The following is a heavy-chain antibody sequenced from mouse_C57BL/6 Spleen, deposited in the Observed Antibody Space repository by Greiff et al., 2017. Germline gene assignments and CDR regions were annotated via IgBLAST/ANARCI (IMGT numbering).Heavy chain of an antibody. CDR3: EWAYYSNYESAMDY. D-gene: IGHD2-5*01. Sequence: EVQLQQSGPELVKPGASVKISCKASGYTFTDYYMNWVKQSHGKSLEWIGDINPNNGGTSYNQKFKGKATLTVDKSSSTAYMELRSLTSEDSAVYYCEWAYYSNYESAMDYWGQGTSVTVSS. J-gene: IGHJ4*01. CDR1: GYTFTDYY. CDR2: INPNNGGT. V-gene: IGHV1-26*01.